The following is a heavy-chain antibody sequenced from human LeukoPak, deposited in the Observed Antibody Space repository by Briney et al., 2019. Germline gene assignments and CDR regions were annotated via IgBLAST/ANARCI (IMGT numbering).Heavy chain of an antibody. J-gene: IGHJ3*02. CDR1: GFSFSDYY. CDR2: TDTSGNYI. V-gene: IGHV3-11*04. D-gene: IGHD3-10*01. CDR3: ARGRSITLLRGVAMSDGFDI. Sequence: GGSLRLSCVASGFSFSDYYMNWIRQAPGKGLEWVSFTDTSGNYIYYGDSVKGRFTISRDNAKNLVFLQMNGLRAEDTAVYYCARGRSITLLRGVAMSDGFDIWGQGAMVAVSS.